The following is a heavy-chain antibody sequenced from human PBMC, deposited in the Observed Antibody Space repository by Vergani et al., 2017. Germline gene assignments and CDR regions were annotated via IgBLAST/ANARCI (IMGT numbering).Heavy chain of an antibody. CDR3: AKANPRNSGYDYIYYVHAMDV. Sequence: EVQLLESGGDLVQPGGSLRLSCAASGFTFNHYAMNWVRQAPGKGLEWVSGISGSGGSTYYAGSVKGRFTISRDSSKNTLYLQMNSLSAEDTAVYYCAKANPRNSGYDYIYYVHAMDVWGQGTTFTVSS. V-gene: IGHV3-23*01. D-gene: IGHD5-12*01. CDR2: ISGSGGST. CDR1: GFTFNHYA. J-gene: IGHJ6*02.